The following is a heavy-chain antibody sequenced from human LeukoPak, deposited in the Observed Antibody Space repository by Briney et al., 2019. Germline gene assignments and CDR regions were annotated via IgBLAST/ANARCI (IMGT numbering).Heavy chain of an antibody. CDR1: GFIFANYW. CDR3: ASVREWQLQNAPFDY. D-gene: IGHD3-10*01. V-gene: IGHV3-7*01. CDR2: IRQDGSEK. J-gene: IGHJ4*02. Sequence: LPGGSLRLSCAASGFIFANYWMSWVRQAPGKGLEWVANIRQDGSEKFYVDSVKGRFTISRDNDKSSLYLQMNSLRGEDTAVYYCASVREWQLQNAPFDYWGQGTLVTVSS.